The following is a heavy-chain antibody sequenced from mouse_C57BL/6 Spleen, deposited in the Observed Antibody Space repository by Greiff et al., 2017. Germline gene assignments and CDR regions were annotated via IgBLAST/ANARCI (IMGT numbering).Heavy chain of an antibody. CDR2: IYPGSGST. J-gene: IGHJ3*01. CDR3: ARGYGSSYEAY. V-gene: IGHV1-55*01. D-gene: IGHD1-1*01. Sequence: QVQLKESGAELVKPGASVKMSCKASGYTFTSYWITWVKQRPGQGLEWIGDIYPGSGSTNYNEKFKSKATLTVDTSSSTAYMQLSSLTSEDSAVYYCARGYGSSYEAYWGQGTLVTVSA. CDR1: GYTFTSYW.